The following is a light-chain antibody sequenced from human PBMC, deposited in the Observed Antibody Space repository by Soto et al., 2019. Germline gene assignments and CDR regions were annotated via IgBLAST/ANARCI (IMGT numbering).Light chain of an antibody. CDR3: QQYGSSPYT. CDR2: GAS. Sequence: EMVLTQSPGTRSLSPGERATLSCRASQSVSSTYLAWYQQKPGQAPRLLIYGASIRATGVPDRFSGSGSGTDFTLTISRLEPEDFAVYYCQQYGSSPYTFGQGTKLEIK. V-gene: IGKV3-20*01. CDR1: QSVSSTY. J-gene: IGKJ2*01.